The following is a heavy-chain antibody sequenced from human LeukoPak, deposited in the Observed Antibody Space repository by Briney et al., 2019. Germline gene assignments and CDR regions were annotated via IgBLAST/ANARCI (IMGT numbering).Heavy chain of an antibody. CDR3: ATSNDAKIAPFDH. CDR1: GVSMSAYQ. D-gene: IGHD2-21*01. Sequence: SETLSLTCTVSGVSMSAYQWSWVRQSPEKGLEWIGCINTKGETSYNPYLKSRVTTSVDTSKSQFSLRLTSVTAADTAVYYCATSNDAKIAPFDHWGQGAPVTVSS. J-gene: IGHJ4*02. CDR2: INTKGET. V-gene: IGHV4-4*09.